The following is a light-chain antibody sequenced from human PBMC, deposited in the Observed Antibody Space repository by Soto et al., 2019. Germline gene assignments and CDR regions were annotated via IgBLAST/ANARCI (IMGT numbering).Light chain of an antibody. CDR3: QHANSFYRFT. J-gene: IGKJ3*01. Sequence: DIQMTQSPSSVSASVGDRVTITCRASQGISSWLAWYQQKPGKAPKLLIYAASSLQSGVPSSFSGSGCGTDFTLTISSLQAEDLVNSYYQHANSFYRFTVGPGTKVDIK. CDR2: AAS. V-gene: IGKV1-12*01. CDR1: QGISSW.